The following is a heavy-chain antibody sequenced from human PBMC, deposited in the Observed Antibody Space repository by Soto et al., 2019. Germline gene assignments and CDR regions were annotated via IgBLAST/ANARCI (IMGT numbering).Heavy chain of an antibody. CDR3: AKEPNLVGIDY. CDR2: ISGSGGST. D-gene: IGHD6-6*01. J-gene: IGHJ4*02. Sequence: GGSLRLSCAASGFTFSSYAMSWVRQAPGKGLEWVSGISGSGGSTYYADSVKGWFTISRDNSKNTLYLQMNSLRAEDTAVYYSAKEPNLVGIDYWGQGTLVTVSS. CDR1: GFTFSSYA. V-gene: IGHV3-23*01.